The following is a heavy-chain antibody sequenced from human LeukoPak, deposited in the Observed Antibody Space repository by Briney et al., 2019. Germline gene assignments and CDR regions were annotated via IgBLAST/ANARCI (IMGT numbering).Heavy chain of an antibody. CDR3: ARSRVGATTNFDY. V-gene: IGHV1-69*06. CDR2: IIPIFGTA. CDR1: GGTFSSYA. J-gene: IGHJ4*02. Sequence: ASVKVSCKASGGTFSSYAISWVRQAPGQGLEWMGGIIPIFGTANYAQKFQGRVTITADKSTSTAYMELSSLRSEDTAVYYCARSRVGATTNFDYWGQGTLVTVSS. D-gene: IGHD1-26*01.